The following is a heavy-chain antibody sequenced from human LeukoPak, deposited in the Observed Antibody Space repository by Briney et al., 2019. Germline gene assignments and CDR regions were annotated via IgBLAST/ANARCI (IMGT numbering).Heavy chain of an antibody. J-gene: IGHJ4*02. CDR1: GLTLRNYW. CDR3: ATQAYSDFVY. Sequence: GGSLRLSCAASGLTLRNYWMAWVRQSPGKGLERVASISGDGSFTDYVASVRGRLTVSRDNADNSMYLQMNSLTAEDTAVYYCATQAYSDFVYWGRGILVSVSS. D-gene: IGHD4-11*01. V-gene: IGHV3-7*01. CDR2: ISGDGSFT.